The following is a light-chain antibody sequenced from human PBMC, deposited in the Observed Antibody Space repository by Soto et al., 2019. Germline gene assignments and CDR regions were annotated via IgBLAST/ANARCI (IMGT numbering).Light chain of an antibody. CDR3: QQYYGYPWT. J-gene: IGKJ1*01. Sequence: DIQMTQSPSTLSASVGDRVTITCRASQSMSDWLAWYQQKPGKAPDLLIYRTSSLKSGVPSRFSGSGSGTEFPLTISSLQPEDSAIYYCQQYYGYPWTFGQGTEVEVK. CDR1: QSMSDW. CDR2: RTS. V-gene: IGKV1-5*03.